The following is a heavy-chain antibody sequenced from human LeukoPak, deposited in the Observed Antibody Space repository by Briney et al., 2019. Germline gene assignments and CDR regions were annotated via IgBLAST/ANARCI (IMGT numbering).Heavy chain of an antibody. CDR1: GYTFTSYD. Sequence: ASVKVSCKASGYTFTSYDINWVRQATGQGLEWMGWMNPNSGNTGYAQKFQGRVTMTRNTSISTAYMELSSLRSEDTAMYYCARGRLRLRTTGRYYFDYWGQGTLVTVSS. V-gene: IGHV1-8*01. D-gene: IGHD5-12*01. CDR3: ARGRLRLRTTGRYYFDY. J-gene: IGHJ4*02. CDR2: MNPNSGNT.